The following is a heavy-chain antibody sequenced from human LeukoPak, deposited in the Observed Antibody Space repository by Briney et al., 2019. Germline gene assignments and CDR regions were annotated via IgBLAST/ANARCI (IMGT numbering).Heavy chain of an antibody. CDR3: AKDYDNTDSYYYFDS. D-gene: IGHD3-10*01. J-gene: IGHJ4*02. CDR2: ITKTGRTT. Sequence: GGSLRISCAASGFSFNAYAMTWVSQAPGKGLEWVSSITKTGRTTSYTGSVKGRFTISRDNSKNTLHLQMNRLRVEDTALYFCAKDYDNTDSYYYFDSWGLGTLVTVSS. CDR1: GFSFNAYA. V-gene: IGHV3-23*01.